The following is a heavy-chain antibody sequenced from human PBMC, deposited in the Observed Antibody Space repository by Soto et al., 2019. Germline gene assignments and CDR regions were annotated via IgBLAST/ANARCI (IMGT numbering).Heavy chain of an antibody. CDR1: GGSFSGYY. J-gene: IGHJ4*02. V-gene: IGHV4-34*01. Sequence: SETLSLTCAVYGGSFSGYYWSWIRQPPGKGLEWIGEINHSGSTNYNPSLKSRVTISVDTSKNQFSLKLSSVTAADTAVYYCARGYYGDYGYYFDYWGQGTLVTVSS. CDR3: ARGYYGDYGYYFDY. CDR2: INHSGST. D-gene: IGHD4-17*01.